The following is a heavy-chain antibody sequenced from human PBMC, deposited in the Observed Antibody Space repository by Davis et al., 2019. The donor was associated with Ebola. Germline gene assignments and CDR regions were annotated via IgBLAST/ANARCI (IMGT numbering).Heavy chain of an antibody. V-gene: IGHV4-39*01. CDR2: IYYSGST. CDR3: ARAGSGWSPTYYFDY. J-gene: IGHJ4*02. Sequence: SETLSLTCTVSGGSISSSSYYWGWIRQPPGKGLEWIGSIYYSGSTYYNPSLKSRVTISVDTSKNQFSLKLSSVTAADTAVYYCARAGSGWSPTYYFDYWGQGTLVTVSS. D-gene: IGHD6-19*01. CDR1: GGSISSSSYY.